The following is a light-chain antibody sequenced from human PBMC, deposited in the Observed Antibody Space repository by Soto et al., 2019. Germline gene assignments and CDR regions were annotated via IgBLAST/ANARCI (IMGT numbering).Light chain of an antibody. J-gene: IGKJ2*01. CDR1: QTVSSN. CDR2: GTS. Sequence: EIVMTQSPATLSVSPGERATLFCRASQTVSSNLAWNQQRPGQAPRLLIYGTSTRATGIPARVSGSGSGTEFTLPINSLQSEDFAVYYCQQYHNWYTFGQGTKLEIK. V-gene: IGKV3-15*01. CDR3: QQYHNWYT.